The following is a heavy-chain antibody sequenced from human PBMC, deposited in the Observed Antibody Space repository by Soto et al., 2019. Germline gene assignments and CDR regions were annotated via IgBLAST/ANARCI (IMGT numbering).Heavy chain of an antibody. CDR3: ARMGPAAGFDY. CDR2: IYYSGST. V-gene: IGHV4-31*03. Sequence: LSLTCTVSGGSISSGGYYWSWIRQHPGKGLEWIGYIYYSGSTYYNPSLKSRVTISVDTSKNQFSLKLSSVTAADTAVYYCARMGPAAGFDYWGQGTLVTVSS. J-gene: IGHJ4*02. CDR1: GGSISSGGYY. D-gene: IGHD2-2*01.